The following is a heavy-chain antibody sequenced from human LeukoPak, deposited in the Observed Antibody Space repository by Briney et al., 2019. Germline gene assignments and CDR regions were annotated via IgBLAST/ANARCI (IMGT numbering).Heavy chain of an antibody. J-gene: IGHJ4*02. CDR3: AGGGFGELY. V-gene: IGHV3-21*01. Sequence: GGSLRLSCAASGFTFRSYSMNWVRQAPGKGLEWVSSISSTSTHIYYADSVKGRFTISRENAKNSLYLQVNSLRAEDTAVHYCAGGGFGELYWGQGTLVTVSS. CDR1: GFTFRSYS. CDR2: ISSTSTHI. D-gene: IGHD3-10*01.